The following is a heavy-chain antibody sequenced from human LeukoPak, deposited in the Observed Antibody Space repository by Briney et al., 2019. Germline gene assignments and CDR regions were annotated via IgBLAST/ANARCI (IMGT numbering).Heavy chain of an antibody. CDR1: GFTFSSYW. Sequence: GGSLRLSCAASGFTFSSYWMGWFRQAPGRGLEWVANIKEDGSEKNYVDSVKGRFSISRDNAENSLYLQMNSLRVEDTAMYYCARVGAGGGNYFRSYYDRWGQGTLVTVPS. CDR3: ARVGAGGGNYFRSYYDR. V-gene: IGHV3-7*01. D-gene: IGHD2/OR15-2a*01. CDR2: IKEDGSEK. J-gene: IGHJ4*02.